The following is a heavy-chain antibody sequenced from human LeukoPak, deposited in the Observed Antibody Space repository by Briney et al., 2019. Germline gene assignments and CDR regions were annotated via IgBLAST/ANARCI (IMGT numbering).Heavy chain of an antibody. CDR2: ISSSSSYI. V-gene: IGHV3-21*01. CDR3: ARDYLQLLSVFDY. CDR1: GFTFSSYS. J-gene: IGHJ4*02. D-gene: IGHD2-2*01. Sequence: GGSLRLSCAAPGFTFSSYSMNWVRQAPGKGLEWVSSISSSSSYIYYADSVKGRFTISRDNAKNSLYLQMNSLRAEDTAVYYCARDYLQLLSVFDYWGQGTLVTVSS.